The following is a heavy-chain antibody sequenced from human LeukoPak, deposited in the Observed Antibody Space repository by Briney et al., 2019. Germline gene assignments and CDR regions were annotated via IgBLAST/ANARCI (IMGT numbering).Heavy chain of an antibody. D-gene: IGHD4-23*01. CDR2: IKSKTDGGTT. CDR1: GFTFSNAW. V-gene: IGHV3-15*01. Sequence: NPGGSLRLSCAASGFTFSNAWMSWVRQAPGKGLEWVGRIKSKTDGGTTDYAAPVKGRFTISRDDSKNTLYLQMNSLKTEDTAVYYCTTGGAGHGGNRRYWFDPWGQGTLVTVSS. CDR3: TTGGAGHGGNRRYWFDP. J-gene: IGHJ5*02.